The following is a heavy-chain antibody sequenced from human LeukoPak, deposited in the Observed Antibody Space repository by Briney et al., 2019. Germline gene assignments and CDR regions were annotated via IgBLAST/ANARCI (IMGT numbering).Heavy chain of an antibody. V-gene: IGHV1-2*02. Sequence: GASVKVSCKASGYTFTGYYMHWVRQAPGQGLEWMGWINPNSGGTNYAQKFQGRVTMTRDTSISTAYMELSRLGSDDTAVYYCARDHVTIFGVEYGMDVWGQGTTVTVSS. D-gene: IGHD3-3*01. CDR1: GYTFTGYY. CDR2: INPNSGGT. J-gene: IGHJ6*02. CDR3: ARDHVTIFGVEYGMDV.